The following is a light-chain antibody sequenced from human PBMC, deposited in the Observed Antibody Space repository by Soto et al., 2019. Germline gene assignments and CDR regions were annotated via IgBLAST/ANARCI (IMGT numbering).Light chain of an antibody. V-gene: IGKV1-27*01. CDR3: KKYDSAPLT. CDR1: QGIGNS. Sequence: IQMTQSPSSLSASVGDRVIITCRASQGIGNSLAWYQQKAGSVPKLLMHSASTLLSGVPSRFSGSGSGTDFTLTISSLQPEDVATYYCKKYDSAPLTFGQGTKVEIK. CDR2: SAS. J-gene: IGKJ1*01.